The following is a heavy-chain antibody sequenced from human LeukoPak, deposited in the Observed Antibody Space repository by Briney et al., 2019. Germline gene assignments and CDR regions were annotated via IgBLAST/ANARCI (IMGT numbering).Heavy chain of an antibody. Sequence: PGGSLRLSCTASGFTFGDYAMSWFRQAPGKGLEWVGFIRSKAYGGTTEYAASVKGRFTISRDDSKSIAHLQMNSLKTEDTAVYYCTRDYGGIQLWSFDYWGQGTLVTVSS. D-gene: IGHD5-18*01. CDR1: GFTFGDYA. V-gene: IGHV3-49*03. CDR3: TRDYGGIQLWSFDY. J-gene: IGHJ4*02. CDR2: IRSKAYGGTT.